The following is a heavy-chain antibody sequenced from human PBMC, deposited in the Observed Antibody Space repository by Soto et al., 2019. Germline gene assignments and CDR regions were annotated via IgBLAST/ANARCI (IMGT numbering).Heavy chain of an antibody. V-gene: IGHV3-15*01. Sequence: VQLVESGGGLVKPGGSLRLSCAASGFTFREAWMSWVRQAPGKGLEWVGRIKSEIDGGTADYAAPVKGRFSISRDDSRNTLYLEMNSLQTEDTAVYYCQYYYDSSGVPRFDYWGQGTLVTVSS. D-gene: IGHD3-22*01. CDR2: IKSEIDGGTA. J-gene: IGHJ4*02. CDR3: QYYYDSSGVPRFDY. CDR1: GFTFREAW.